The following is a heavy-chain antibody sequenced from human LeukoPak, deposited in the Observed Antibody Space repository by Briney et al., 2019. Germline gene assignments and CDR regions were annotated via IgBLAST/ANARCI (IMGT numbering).Heavy chain of an antibody. CDR2: ISPSGGST. D-gene: IGHD3-22*01. CDR3: AREPRKQKYYDSSGYYPDAFDI. Sequence: ASVKVSCKAFGYTFTSNYMHWVRQAPGQGPEWMGVISPSGGSTTYAQKFQGRVTLTRDMSTSTDYLELSSLRSEDTAVYYCAREPRKQKYYDSSGYYPDAFDIWGQGTMVTVSS. J-gene: IGHJ3*02. V-gene: IGHV1-46*01. CDR1: GYTFTSNY.